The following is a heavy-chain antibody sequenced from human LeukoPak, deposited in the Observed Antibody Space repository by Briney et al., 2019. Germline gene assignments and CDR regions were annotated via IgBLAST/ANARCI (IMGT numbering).Heavy chain of an antibody. CDR1: GFTFSTYE. Sequence: GGSLSLSCAASGFTFSTYEMNWVRQAPGKGLEWVSYISSSGTPIYYTDSVKGRFTISRDNAKNSLYLQMNSLRAEDTAVYYCARGGWNFFLNFWGQGTLATVSS. CDR3: ARGGWNFFLNF. V-gene: IGHV3-48*03. D-gene: IGHD1-7*01. CDR2: ISSSGTPI. J-gene: IGHJ4*02.